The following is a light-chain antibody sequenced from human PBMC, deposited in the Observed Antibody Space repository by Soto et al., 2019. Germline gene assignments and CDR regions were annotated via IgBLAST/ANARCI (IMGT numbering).Light chain of an antibody. CDR1: QSIRSY. V-gene: IGKV1-39*01. Sequence: DIQLTQSPSSLSASVGDRVTITCRASQSIRSYLNWYQQKPGKAPKLLIYAASSLQSGVPSRFSGSGSGTDFTLTIASLQPEDFATYYCQQSYSTPLTFGGGTKVDI. CDR2: AAS. J-gene: IGKJ4*01. CDR3: QQSYSTPLT.